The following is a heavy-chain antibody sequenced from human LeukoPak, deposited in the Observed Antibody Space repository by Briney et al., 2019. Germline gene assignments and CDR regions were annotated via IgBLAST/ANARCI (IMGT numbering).Heavy chain of an antibody. J-gene: IGHJ4*02. D-gene: IGHD7-27*01. CDR2: INHSGST. CDR1: GGSFSGYY. CDR3: ASEATGESHY. Sequence: PSETLSLTXAVYGGSFSGYYWSWIRQPPGKGLEWIGEINHSGSTNYNPSLKSRVTISVDTSKNQFSLKLSSVTAADTAVYYCASEATGESHYWGQGTLVTVSS. V-gene: IGHV4-34*01.